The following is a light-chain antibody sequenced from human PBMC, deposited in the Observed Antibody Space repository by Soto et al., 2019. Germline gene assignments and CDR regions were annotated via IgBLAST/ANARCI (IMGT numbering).Light chain of an antibody. CDR1: QSVSSSY. CDR2: GAS. CDR3: QQYGSSPPMYT. V-gene: IGKV3-20*01. Sequence: EIVLTQSPGTLSLSPGERATLSCRASQSVSSSYLAWYQQKPGQAPRLLIYGASSRATGIPDRFSGSGSGKDFTLTISRLEPEDFALYYCQQYGSSPPMYTFGQGTKLEIK. J-gene: IGKJ2*01.